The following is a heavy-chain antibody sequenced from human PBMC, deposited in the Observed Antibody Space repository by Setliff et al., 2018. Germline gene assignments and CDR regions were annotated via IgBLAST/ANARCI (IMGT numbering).Heavy chain of an antibody. CDR1: GGSISSGSYY. J-gene: IGHJ5*02. CDR2: IYTSGSS. CDR3: ARASWYYDFWSGSEGSGWFDP. V-gene: IGHV4-61*02. D-gene: IGHD3-3*01. Sequence: SETLSLTCTVSGGSISSGSYYWSWIRQPAGKGLEWTGRIYTSGSSNYNPSLKSRVTISGDTTKNQFSLKMTSMTAADTAVYYCARASWYYDFWSGSEGSGWFDPWGQGTLVTVSS.